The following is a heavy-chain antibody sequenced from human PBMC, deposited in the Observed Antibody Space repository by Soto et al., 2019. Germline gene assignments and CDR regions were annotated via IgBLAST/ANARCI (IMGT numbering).Heavy chain of an antibody. CDR2: INPSGGST. D-gene: IGHD5-18*01. CDR1: GYTFTSYY. CDR3: ARGCRAGIQLWSYYFDY. Sequence: QVQLVQSGAEVKKPGASVKVSCKASGYTFTSYYMHWVRQAPGQGLEWMGIINPSGGSTSYAQRFQGRVTMTRDTSTSTVYMELSSLRSEDTAVYYCARGCRAGIQLWSYYFDYWGQGTLVTVSS. J-gene: IGHJ4*02. V-gene: IGHV1-46*01.